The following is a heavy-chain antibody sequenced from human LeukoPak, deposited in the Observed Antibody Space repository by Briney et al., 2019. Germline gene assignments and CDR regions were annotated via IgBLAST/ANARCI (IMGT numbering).Heavy chain of an antibody. Sequence: PGGSLRLSCAASGFTFSSYGMHWVRQAPGKGLEWVAVIWYDGSNKYYADSVKGRFTISRDNSKNTLYLQMNSLRAEDTAVYYCAKSYKEWLWDYYYYMDVWGKGTTVTVSS. CDR3: AKSYKEWLWDYYYYMDV. CDR2: IWYDGSNK. D-gene: IGHD3-3*01. V-gene: IGHV3-33*06. J-gene: IGHJ6*03. CDR1: GFTFSSYG.